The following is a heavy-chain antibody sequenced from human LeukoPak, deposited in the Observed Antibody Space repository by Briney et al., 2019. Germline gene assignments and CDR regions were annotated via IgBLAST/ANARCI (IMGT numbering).Heavy chain of an antibody. CDR1: GFTFSSYA. CDR2: ISGSGGST. J-gene: IGHJ4*02. Sequence: GGSLRLSCAASGFTFSSYAMSWVRQAPGKGLEWVSAISGSGGSTYYADSVKGRFTISRDNSKNTLYLQMNSLRAEDTAVYYCAKDPTYCSGDSCYLTPIDYWGQGTLVTVSS. D-gene: IGHD2-15*01. CDR3: AKDPTYCSGDSCYLTPIDY. V-gene: IGHV3-23*01.